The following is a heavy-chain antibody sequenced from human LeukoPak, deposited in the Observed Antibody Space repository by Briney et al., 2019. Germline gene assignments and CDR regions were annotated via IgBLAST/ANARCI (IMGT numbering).Heavy chain of an antibody. V-gene: IGHV4-59*01. CDR2: IYHSGST. J-gene: IGHJ4*02. Sequence: SETLSLTCTLSGGSISTYYWSWIRQPPGKGLEWIGYIYHSGSTNYNPSLKSRVTISVDTSKNQFSLKLSSVTAADTAVYYCARGGGYASPIGYWGQGAPVTVSS. CDR3: ARGGGYASPIGY. CDR1: GGSISTYY. D-gene: IGHD5-12*01.